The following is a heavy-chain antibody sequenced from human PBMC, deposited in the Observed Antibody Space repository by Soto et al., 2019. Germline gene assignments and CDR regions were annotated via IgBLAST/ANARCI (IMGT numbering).Heavy chain of an antibody. J-gene: IGHJ5*02. D-gene: IGHD3-10*01. CDR1: GGTFSTYG. CDR3: ARRGVRVFCSPFRIEP. V-gene: IGHV1-69*01. CDR2: IIPIFGTT. Sequence: QVQLVQSGAEVKKPGSSVKVSCKSSGGTFSTYGFFWVRQAPGQGLEWMGGIIPIFGTTNYAQKFQDRVTIPTVASKRTVYMELTSMHSEDTALYSCARRGVRVFCSPFRIEPWGQGTLVNVSS.